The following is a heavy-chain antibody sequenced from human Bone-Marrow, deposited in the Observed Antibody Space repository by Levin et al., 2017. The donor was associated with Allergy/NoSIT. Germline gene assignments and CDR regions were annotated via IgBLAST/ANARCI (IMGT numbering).Heavy chain of an antibody. Sequence: KVSCQGSGYNFSTYWIGWVRQMPGKGLECMGIIYPGDSDTRYSPSFQGQVTISADKSISTAYLQWSSLKASDTAIYYCARGGDTGADYWGQGTLVTVSS. CDR1: GYNFSTYW. CDR2: IYPGDSDT. V-gene: IGHV5-51*01. D-gene: IGHD2-8*02. J-gene: IGHJ4*02. CDR3: ARGGDTGADY.